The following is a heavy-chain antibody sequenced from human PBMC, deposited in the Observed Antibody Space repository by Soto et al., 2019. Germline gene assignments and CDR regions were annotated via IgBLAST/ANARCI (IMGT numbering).Heavy chain of an antibody. Sequence: EVQLVESGGGLVQPGGSLRLSCAVSGFTFSTYWMSWVRQAPGKGLEWVANIKEDGSEKSYLDSVKGRFTISRDNAKNSLYLQMNSLRAEDTAVYYCARAHRARANDAFDIWGQGTMVIVSS. CDR2: IKEDGSEK. CDR3: ARAHRARANDAFDI. V-gene: IGHV3-7*01. J-gene: IGHJ3*02. CDR1: GFTFSTYW.